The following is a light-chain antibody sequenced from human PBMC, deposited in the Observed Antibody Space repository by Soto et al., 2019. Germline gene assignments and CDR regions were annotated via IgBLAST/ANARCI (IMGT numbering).Light chain of an antibody. V-gene: IGKV3-20*01. CDR3: QHYGSSPFT. J-gene: IGKJ3*01. CDR1: QSVSSSF. CDR2: GAS. Sequence: ETVLTQSPGTLSLSPGERATLSCRASQSVSSSFLAWYQQKPGQAPSLLIYGASSRATGIPDRFSGSGSGTDFTLTISRLEPEDCAVYYCQHYGSSPFTFGPATKVDIK.